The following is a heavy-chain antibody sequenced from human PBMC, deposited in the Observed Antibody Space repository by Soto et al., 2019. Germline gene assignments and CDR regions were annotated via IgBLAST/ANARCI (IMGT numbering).Heavy chain of an antibody. Sequence: PGGSLRLSCAASGFTFSSYGMHWVRQVPGKGLEWVAVISYDGSNKYYADSVKGRFTISRDNSKNTLYLQMNSLRAEDTAVYYCAKAVTGTDQNWFDPWGQGTLVTVSS. J-gene: IGHJ5*02. D-gene: IGHD1-7*01. V-gene: IGHV3-30*18. CDR2: ISYDGSNK. CDR3: AKAVTGTDQNWFDP. CDR1: GFTFSSYG.